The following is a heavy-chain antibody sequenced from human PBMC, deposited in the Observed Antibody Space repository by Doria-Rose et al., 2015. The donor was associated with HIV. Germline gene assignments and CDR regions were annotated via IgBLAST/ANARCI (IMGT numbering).Heavy chain of an antibody. D-gene: IGHD3-3*01. V-gene: IGHV4-31*03. J-gene: IGHJ4*02. CDR3: ARMGSYRELDY. CDR2: TYYTGTS. Sequence: TGLVKPSETLSLTCSVSGASVSSRGYYWNWIRQVPGKGLESLGYTYYTGTSDYSPSLKSRLNMAVDTSKNQFSLKLSFVTVADTAVYYCARMGSYRELDYWGQGALVIVSA. CDR1: GASVSSRGYY.